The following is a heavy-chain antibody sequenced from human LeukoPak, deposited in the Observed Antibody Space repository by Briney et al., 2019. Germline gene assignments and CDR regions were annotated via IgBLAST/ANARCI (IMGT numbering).Heavy chain of an antibody. CDR3: ARDQGILRYFLF. V-gene: IGHV1-3*01. CDR2: INAGNGNT. Sequence: ASVNVSCTASGYTFTSYAMHWVRQAPGQRLEWMGWINAGNGNTKYSQKFQGRVTITRDTSASTAYMELSSLRSEDTAVYYCARDQGILRYFLFWGQGTLVTVSS. CDR1: GYTFTSYA. D-gene: IGHD3-9*01. J-gene: IGHJ4*02.